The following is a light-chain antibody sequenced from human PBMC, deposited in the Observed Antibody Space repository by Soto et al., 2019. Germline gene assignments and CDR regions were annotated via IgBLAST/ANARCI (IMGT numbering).Light chain of an antibody. CDR2: GAS. V-gene: IGKV1-39*01. Sequence: HITHSPSSLSSSVGDRVTITCLASQSISIYLNWYQLKPGKAPNLLMYGASYLKSGVPTRFSGSGSGTDFTLTISSLQPEDFAIYYCQQTYTTPEITFGQGTGLEI. CDR1: QSISIY. J-gene: IGKJ5*01. CDR3: QQTYTTPEIT.